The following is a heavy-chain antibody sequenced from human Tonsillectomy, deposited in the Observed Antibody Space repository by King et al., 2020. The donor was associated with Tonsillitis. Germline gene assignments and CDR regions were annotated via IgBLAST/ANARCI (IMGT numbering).Heavy chain of an antibody. V-gene: IGHV3-53*01. J-gene: IGHJ4*02. CDR2: IYSGGST. Sequence: VQLVESVGGLIQPGGSLRLSCAASGFTVSSNYMTWVRQAPGKGLEGGSVIYSGGSTYYAASVKGRFTISRDNSKNTLYLQMNSLRAEETAVYYCARDLMGATAGFDYWGQGTLVTVSS. CDR1: GFTVSSNY. CDR3: ARDLMGATAGFDY. D-gene: IGHD1-26*01.